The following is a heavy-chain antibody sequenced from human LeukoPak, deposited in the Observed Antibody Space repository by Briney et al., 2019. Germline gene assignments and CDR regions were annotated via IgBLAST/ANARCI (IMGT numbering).Heavy chain of an antibody. CDR1: GYTFSNYN. D-gene: IGHD1-26*01. CDR3: ARDHAAGWELPLNWFDP. J-gene: IGHJ5*02. Sequence: GASVKVSCKASGYTFSNYNIHWLRQAPGQGLEWMGVVNPSGDSTNYAQNFQGRVTMTGDTSTSTVYMELSSLRSDDTAVYYCARDHAAGWELPLNWFDPWGQGTLVTVSS. CDR2: VNPSGDST. V-gene: IGHV1-46*01.